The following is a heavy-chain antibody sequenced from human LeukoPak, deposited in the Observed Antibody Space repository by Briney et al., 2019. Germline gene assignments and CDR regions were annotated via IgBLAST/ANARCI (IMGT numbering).Heavy chain of an antibody. CDR1: GYSISSAYY. CDR2: FYHSGNT. Sequence: SETLSLTCTVSGYSISSAYYWGWIRQPPGKGLEWIGSFYHSGNTYYNPSLKSRVSISIDTSKNQFSLNLTSVTAADTAVYYCTSGDYWGQGTLVTVSS. CDR3: TSGDY. J-gene: IGHJ4*02. V-gene: IGHV4-38-2*02.